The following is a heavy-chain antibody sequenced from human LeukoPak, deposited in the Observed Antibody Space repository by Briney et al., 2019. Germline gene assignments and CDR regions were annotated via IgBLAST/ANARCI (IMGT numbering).Heavy chain of an antibody. D-gene: IGHD6-19*01. J-gene: IGHJ4*02. CDR1: GYTFTSYG. CDR3: ATFVAGTWGRDFDY. V-gene: IGHV1-18*01. CDR2: ISAYNGNT. Sequence: ASVKVSCKASGYTFTSYGTSWVRQAPGQGLEWMGWISAYNGNTNYAQKLQGRVTMTTDTSTSTACMELRSLRSDDTAVYYCATFVAGTWGRDFDYWGQGTLVTVSS.